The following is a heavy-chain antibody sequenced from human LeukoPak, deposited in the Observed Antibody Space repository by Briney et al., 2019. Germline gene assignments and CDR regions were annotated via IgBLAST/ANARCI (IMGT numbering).Heavy chain of an antibody. CDR1: GGTFSSYA. Sequence: EASVKVSCKASGGTFSSYAISWVRQAPGQGLEWMGGIIPIFGTANYAQKFQGRVTITTDESTSTAYMELSSLRSEDTAVYYCARDSGSSADYYYYYMGVWGKGTTVTVSS. CDR3: ARDSGSSADYYYYYMGV. CDR2: IIPIFGTA. V-gene: IGHV1-69*05. D-gene: IGHD1-26*01. J-gene: IGHJ6*03.